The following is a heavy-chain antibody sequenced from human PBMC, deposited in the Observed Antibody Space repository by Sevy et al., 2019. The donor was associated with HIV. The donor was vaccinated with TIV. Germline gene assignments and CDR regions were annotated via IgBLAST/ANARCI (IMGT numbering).Heavy chain of an antibody. CDR3: ARDGLTYGGMDV. CDR2: TFYRSNWYN. Sequence: QSQTLSLTCAISGDSVSSNNAAWNWIRQSPSRGLEWLGRTFYRSNWYNDYAVSMKGRITINPETSKNQLSLPLTSVTPEDTAVYYYARDGLTYGGMDVWGQGTTVTVSS. J-gene: IGHJ6*02. V-gene: IGHV6-1*01. D-gene: IGHD1-20*01. CDR1: GDSVSSNNAA.